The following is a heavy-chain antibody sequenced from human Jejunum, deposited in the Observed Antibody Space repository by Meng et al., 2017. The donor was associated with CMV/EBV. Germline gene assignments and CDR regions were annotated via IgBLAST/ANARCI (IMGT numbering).Heavy chain of an antibody. D-gene: IGHD5/OR15-5a*01. CDR1: GFTFSSHS. Sequence: LTISCAASGFTFSSHSMSWVRQAPGKGLEWVSAITGSGGSTYYADSVKGRFTISRDNSRNTLYLQMNSLRAEDTAVYYCAKLSDVWGQGTTGTVSS. V-gene: IGHV3-23*01. CDR3: AKLSDV. J-gene: IGHJ6*02. CDR2: ITGSGGST.